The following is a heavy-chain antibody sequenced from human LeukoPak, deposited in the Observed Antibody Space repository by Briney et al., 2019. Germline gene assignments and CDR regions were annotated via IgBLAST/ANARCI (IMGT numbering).Heavy chain of an antibody. CDR3: ARGGYSYGLPYMDV. Sequence: SSETLSLTCAVYGGSFSGYYWSWIRRPPGKGLEWIGEINHSGSTNYNPSLKSRVTISVDTSKNQFSLKLSSVTAADTAVYYCARGGYSYGLPYMDVWGKGTTVTVSS. J-gene: IGHJ6*03. V-gene: IGHV4-34*01. CDR1: GGSFSGYY. D-gene: IGHD5-18*01. CDR2: INHSGST.